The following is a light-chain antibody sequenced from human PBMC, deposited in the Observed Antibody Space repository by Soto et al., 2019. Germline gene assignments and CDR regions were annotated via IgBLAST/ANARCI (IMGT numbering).Light chain of an antibody. J-gene: IGLJ1*01. Sequence: QSVLTQPASVSGSPGQSITISCTGTSSDIGGYNYVSWYQQHPGKAPKLMIYEVSYRPSGVSNRFSGSKSGNTASLTISGLQAEDEADYYCSSYTSSSTYVFGPGTKLTVL. CDR2: EVS. CDR1: SSDIGGYNY. CDR3: SSYTSSSTYV. V-gene: IGLV2-14*01.